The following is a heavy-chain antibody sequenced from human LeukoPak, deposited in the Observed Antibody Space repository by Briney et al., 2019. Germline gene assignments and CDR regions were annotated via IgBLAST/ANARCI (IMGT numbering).Heavy chain of an antibody. V-gene: IGHV3-30-3*01. D-gene: IGHD6-13*01. J-gene: IGHJ4*02. CDR3: ARDQIAAAGTWEFDY. CDR1: GFTFSSYA. CDR2: ISYDGSNK. Sequence: PGGSLRLSCAASGFTFSSYAMHWVRQAPGKGLVWVAIISYDGSNKYYADSVKDRFTISRDNSKNTLYLQMSSLRPEYTAVYYCARDQIAAAGTWEFDYWGQGTLVNVSS.